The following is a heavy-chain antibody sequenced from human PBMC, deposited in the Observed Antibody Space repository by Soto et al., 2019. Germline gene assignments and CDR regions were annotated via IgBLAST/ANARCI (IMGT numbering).Heavy chain of an antibody. J-gene: IGHJ3*02. CDR3: ARLRGILWFGELLHAFDI. V-gene: IGHV4-59*08. CDR2: IYYSGST. D-gene: IGHD3-10*01. CDR1: GGSISSYY. Sequence: ASETLSLTXTVSGGSISSYYWSWIRQPPGKGLEWIGYIYYSGSTNYNPSLKSRVTISVDTSKNQFSLKLSSVTAADTAVYYCARLRGILWFGELLHAFDIWGQGTMVTVSS.